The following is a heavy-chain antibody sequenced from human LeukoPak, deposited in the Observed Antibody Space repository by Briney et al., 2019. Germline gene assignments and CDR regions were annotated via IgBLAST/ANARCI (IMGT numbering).Heavy chain of an antibody. J-gene: IGHJ6*03. Sequence: ASVKVSCKASGYTFIDYHLHWVRQAPGQGLEWMGRINPKSGGTNYAQKFQGRVTMTRDTSISTAYMALSSLRSDDTAVYFCVRDIDYYDSSGFGGGYYYYYYMDVWGRGTTVTVSS. V-gene: IGHV1-2*06. CDR1: GYTFIDYH. CDR3: VRDIDYYDSSGFGGGYYYYYYMDV. CDR2: INPKSGGT. D-gene: IGHD3-22*01.